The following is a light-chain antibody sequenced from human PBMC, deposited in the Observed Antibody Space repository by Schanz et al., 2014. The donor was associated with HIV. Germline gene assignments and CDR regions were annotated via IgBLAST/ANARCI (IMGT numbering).Light chain of an antibody. CDR1: QSIRSW. Sequence: DIHMTQSPSTLSASVGDRVTITCRASQSIRSWLAWYQQKPGRAPNLLIYQASTLETGVPSRFSASGSGTEFTLTVSSLQPDDFATYYCQQYTTYPYTFGQGTQLEIK. CDR3: QQYTTYPYT. J-gene: IGKJ2*01. CDR2: QAS. V-gene: IGKV1-5*03.